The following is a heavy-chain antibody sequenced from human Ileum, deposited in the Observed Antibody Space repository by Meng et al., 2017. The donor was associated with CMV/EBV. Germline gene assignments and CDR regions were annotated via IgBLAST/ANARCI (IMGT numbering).Heavy chain of an antibody. D-gene: IGHD4-17*01. Sequence: SCTASGFNFGDYAMSWVRQAPGKGLEWVGFIRRKAHGGTTEYAASVKGRFTISRDDSKSIAYLEMNSLKTEDTAVYYCTRYGVGSAVGYWGQGTLVTVSS. CDR1: GFNFGDYA. V-gene: IGHV3-49*04. CDR3: TRYGVGSAVGY. CDR2: IRRKAHGGTT. J-gene: IGHJ4*02.